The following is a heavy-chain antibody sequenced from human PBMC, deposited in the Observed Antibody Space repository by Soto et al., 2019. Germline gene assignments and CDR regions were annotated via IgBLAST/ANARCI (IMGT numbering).Heavy chain of an antibody. V-gene: IGHV1-69*01. CDR1: GGTFSSYA. D-gene: IGHD3-22*01. CDR2: IIPIFGTA. CDR3: ASRVGSSGYYYGVDAFDI. J-gene: IGHJ3*02. Sequence: QVQLVQSGAEVKKLGSSVKVSCKASGGTFSSYAISWVRQAPGQGLEWMGGIIPIFGTANYAQKFQGRVTITADESTSTAYMELSSLRSEDTAVYYCASRVGSSGYYYGVDAFDIWGQGTMVTVSS.